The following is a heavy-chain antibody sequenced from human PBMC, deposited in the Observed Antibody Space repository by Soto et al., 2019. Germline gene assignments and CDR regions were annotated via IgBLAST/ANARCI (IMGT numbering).Heavy chain of an antibody. CDR1: CDCIISSDFY. J-gene: IGHJ5*02. CDR3: ARNSLELRKNNWFDP. CDR2: IFYLGSS. Sequence: PXASLSLTCTVSCDCIISSDFYWGWVRQPPGKGLEWIGSIFYLGSSYYNPSLKSRVTMSVDTSKNQFSLRLRSVTAADTALYFCARNSLELRKNNWFDPWGQGIMVTFSS. V-gene: IGHV4-39*01. D-gene: IGHD1-7*01.